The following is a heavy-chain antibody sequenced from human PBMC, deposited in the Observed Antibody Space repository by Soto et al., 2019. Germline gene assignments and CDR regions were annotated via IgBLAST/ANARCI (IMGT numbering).Heavy chain of an antibody. CDR2: ISSSSSYI. D-gene: IGHD5-12*01. Sequence: EVQLVESGGGLVKPGGSLRLSCAASGFTFSSYSMNWVRQAPGKGLEWVSSISSSSSYIYYADSVKGRFTISRDNAKNSLYLQMNSLRAEDTAVYYCARDISQYGGYVGAHYYYYGMDVWGQGTTVTVSS. CDR3: ARDISQYGGYVGAHYYYYGMDV. V-gene: IGHV3-21*01. CDR1: GFTFSSYS. J-gene: IGHJ6*02.